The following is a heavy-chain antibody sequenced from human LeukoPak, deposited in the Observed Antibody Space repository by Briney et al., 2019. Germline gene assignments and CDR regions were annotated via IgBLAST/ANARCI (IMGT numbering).Heavy chain of an antibody. CDR3: ARGSDSYSSSWHKSDFDY. CDR1: GYTFTGYY. J-gene: IGHJ4*02. V-gene: IGHV1-2*04. Sequence: ASVKVSCKASGYTFTGYYMRWVRQAPGQGLEWMGWINPNSGGTNYAQKFQGWVTMTRDTSISTAYMELSRLRSDDTAVYYCARGSDSYSSSWHKSDFDYWGQGTLVTVSS. D-gene: IGHD6-13*01. CDR2: INPNSGGT.